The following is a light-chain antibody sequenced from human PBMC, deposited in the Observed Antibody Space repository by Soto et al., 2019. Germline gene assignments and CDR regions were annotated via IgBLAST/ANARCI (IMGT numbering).Light chain of an antibody. CDR3: QQYNTYWT. Sequence: DIPMTQSPSTLSASVGDRVTITCRASRSISTWLAWYQQKPGKAPNLLIYDAPSLESGVPSRFSGSGSGTEFTLTISSLHPDDFATYYRQQYNTYWTFGPGTKVEIK. CDR2: DAP. CDR1: RSISTW. V-gene: IGKV1-5*01. J-gene: IGKJ1*01.